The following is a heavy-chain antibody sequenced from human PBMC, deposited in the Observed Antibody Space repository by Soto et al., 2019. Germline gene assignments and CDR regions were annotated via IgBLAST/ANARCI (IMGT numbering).Heavy chain of an antibody. Sequence: SETLSLTCAVYGGSFSSYYWSWIRQSPGKGLEWIGEINHSGSPIYNPSLKSRISISVDTSKKQFYLKLSSVTAADTAVYYCLSWLNENWVDPWGQGTLVTVSS. J-gene: IGHJ5*02. CDR3: LSWLNENWVDP. CDR1: GGSFSSYY. V-gene: IGHV4-34*01. D-gene: IGHD6-13*01. CDR2: INHSGSP.